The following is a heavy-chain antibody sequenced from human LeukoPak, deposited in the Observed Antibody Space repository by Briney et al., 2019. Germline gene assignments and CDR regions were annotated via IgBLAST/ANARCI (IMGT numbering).Heavy chain of an antibody. CDR3: AREKPHGSSWTGYFDY. CDR2: ISYDGSNK. V-gene: IGHV3-30-3*01. Sequence: GGSLRLSCAASGFTFSSYAMHWVRQAPGKGLEWVAVISYDGSNKYYADSVKGRFTISRDNSKNTLYLQMNSLRAEDTAVYYCAREKPHGSSWTGYFDYWGQGTLVTVSS. CDR1: GFTFSSYA. D-gene: IGHD6-13*01. J-gene: IGHJ4*02.